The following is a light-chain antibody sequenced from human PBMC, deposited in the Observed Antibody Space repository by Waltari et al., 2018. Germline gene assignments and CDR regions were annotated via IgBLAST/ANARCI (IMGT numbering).Light chain of an antibody. Sequence: SYELTQPPSLSVSPGQTASITCSGDKLGDKYACWYQQKPGQSPVLVICQDGKLPSGIPERFSGSNSGNTATLTISGTQAMDEADYYCQAWDSSTGVFGGGTKLTVL. V-gene: IGLV3-1*01. CDR2: QDG. J-gene: IGLJ3*02. CDR1: KLGDKY. CDR3: QAWDSSTGV.